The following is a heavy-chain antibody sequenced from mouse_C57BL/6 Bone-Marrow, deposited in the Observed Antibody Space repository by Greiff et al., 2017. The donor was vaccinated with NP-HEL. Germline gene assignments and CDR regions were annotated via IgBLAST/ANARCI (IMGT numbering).Heavy chain of an antibody. CDR2: LYPGSGST. D-gene: IGHD2-13*01. J-gene: IGHJ2*01. Sequence: QVQLQQPGAELVKPGASVKMSCKASGYTFTSYWITWVKQRPGQGLEWIGDLYPGSGSTNYNEKFKSKATLTVDTSSSTAYMQLSSLTSEDSAVYYCARGRRGLYGDYNYWGQGTTLTVSS. V-gene: IGHV1-55*01. CDR3: ARGRRGLYGDYNY. CDR1: GYTFTSYW.